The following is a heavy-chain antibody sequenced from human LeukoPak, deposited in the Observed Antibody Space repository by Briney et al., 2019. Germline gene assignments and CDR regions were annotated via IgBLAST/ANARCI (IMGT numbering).Heavy chain of an antibody. CDR1: GYTLTELS. D-gene: IGHD2-2*01. J-gene: IGHJ6*03. CDR2: FDPEDGET. Sequence: GASVKVSCKVSGYTLTELSMHWVRQAPGKGLEWKGGFDPEDGETIYAQKFQGRVTMTEDTSTDTAYMELSSLRSEDTAVYYCATGSIVVVPATVRRNYYYYMDVWGKGTTVTVSS. V-gene: IGHV1-24*01. CDR3: ATGSIVVVPATVRRNYYYYMDV.